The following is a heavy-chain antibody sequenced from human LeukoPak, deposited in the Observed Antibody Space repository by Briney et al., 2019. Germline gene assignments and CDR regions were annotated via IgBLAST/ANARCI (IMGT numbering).Heavy chain of an antibody. CDR2: IYTSGST. CDR3: AREAVYYYDTTGYFDI. J-gene: IGHJ4*02. CDR1: GGSISSYY. V-gene: IGHV4-4*07. Sequence: SETLSLTCTVSGGSISSYYWSWIRQPAGKGLEWIGRIYTSGSTNYNPSLKSRVTMSVDTSKNQFSLRLSSVTAADTAVYYCAREAVYYYDTTGYFDIWGQGTLVTVSS. D-gene: IGHD3-22*01.